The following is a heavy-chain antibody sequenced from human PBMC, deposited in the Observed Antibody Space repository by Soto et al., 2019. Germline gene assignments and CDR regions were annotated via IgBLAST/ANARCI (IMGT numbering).Heavy chain of an antibody. D-gene: IGHD1-26*01. Sequence: EVQLLESGGGLVQPGGSLRLSCAASGFTFSSYAMSWVRQAPGKGMEWVAAISGSGGSTYYADSVKGRFTISRDNSKNSRYLQMNSLSAEEAAVYYCAKDLGGANADYFDYWGQGTLVTVSS. CDR1: GFTFSSYA. CDR2: ISGSGGST. CDR3: AKDLGGANADYFDY. V-gene: IGHV3-23*01. J-gene: IGHJ4*02.